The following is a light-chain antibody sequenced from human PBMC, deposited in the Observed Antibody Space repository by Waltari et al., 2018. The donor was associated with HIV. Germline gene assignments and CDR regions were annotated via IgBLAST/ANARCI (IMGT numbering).Light chain of an antibody. J-gene: IGKJ1*01. Sequence: DVQLTQSPSFLSASVGDIVTITCRASQDIGTSLAWYQQKPGKAPNLLISASSTLQSGLPSRFSGDGSGTEFTLTIRSLQAEDLATYYCQQLNSYPRTFGQGTKVDFK. CDR1: QDIGTS. CDR3: QQLNSYPRT. V-gene: IGKV1-9*01. CDR2: ASS.